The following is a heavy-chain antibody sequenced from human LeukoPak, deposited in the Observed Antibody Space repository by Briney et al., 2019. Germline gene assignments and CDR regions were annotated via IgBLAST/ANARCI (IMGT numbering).Heavy chain of an antibody. D-gene: IGHD3-22*01. Sequence: SETLSLTCTVSGGSISSYYWSWIRQPAGKGLEWIGRIYTSGSTNYNPSLKSRVTMSVDTSKNQFSLKLSSVTAADTAVYYCAREQYYHDSSSDAFDIWGQGTMVTVSS. CDR3: AREQYYHDSSSDAFDI. V-gene: IGHV4-4*07. CDR2: IYTSGST. CDR1: GGSISSYY. J-gene: IGHJ3*02.